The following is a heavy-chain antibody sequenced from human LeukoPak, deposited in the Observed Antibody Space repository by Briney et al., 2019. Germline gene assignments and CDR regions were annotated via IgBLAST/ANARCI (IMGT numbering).Heavy chain of an antibody. Sequence: ASVKVSCKASGYTFTSYGISWVRHAPGQGLEWMGWISAYNGNTNYAQKLQGRVTMTTDTSTSTAYMELRSLRSDDTAVYYCASGLTAMVNDAFDIWGQGTMVTVSS. CDR1: GYTFTSYG. CDR3: ASGLTAMVNDAFDI. V-gene: IGHV1-18*04. J-gene: IGHJ3*02. D-gene: IGHD5-18*01. CDR2: ISAYNGNT.